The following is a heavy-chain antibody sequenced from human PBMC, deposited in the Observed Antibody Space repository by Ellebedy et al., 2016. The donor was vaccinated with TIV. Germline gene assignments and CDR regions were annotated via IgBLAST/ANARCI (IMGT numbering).Heavy chain of an antibody. D-gene: IGHD1-26*01. CDR3: VRWVGHFDF. CDR1: GGSISSYY. J-gene: IGHJ4*02. V-gene: IGHV4-59*01. Sequence: MPSETLSLTCTVSGGSISSYYWSWIRQPPGKGLEWIGYIYFSGSSNYNPSLKSRVTMSVDTSKNQFSLKLSSVTAADTAGYYCVRWVGHFDFWGQGTLVTVSS. CDR2: IYFSGSS.